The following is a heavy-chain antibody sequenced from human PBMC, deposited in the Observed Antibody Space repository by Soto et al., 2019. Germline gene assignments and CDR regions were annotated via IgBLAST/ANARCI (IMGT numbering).Heavy chain of an antibody. V-gene: IGHV4-39*01. J-gene: IGHJ4*02. D-gene: IGHD6-13*01. CDR2: IYYSGST. CDR1: GGSISSSSYY. CDR3: ARLLRQQLVPLYFDY. Sequence: SETLSLTCTVSGGSISSSSYYWGWIRQPPGKGLEWIGSIYYSGSTYYNPSLKSRVTISVDTSKNQFSLKLSSVTAADTAVYYCARLLRQQLVPLYFDYWGQGTLVTVSS.